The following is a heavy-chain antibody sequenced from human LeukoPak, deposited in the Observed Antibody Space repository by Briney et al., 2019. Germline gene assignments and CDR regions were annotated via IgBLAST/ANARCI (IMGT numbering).Heavy chain of an antibody. CDR1: GGSISSYY. J-gene: IGHJ5*02. CDR3: ARTPYTSSSFWFDP. Sequence: SETLSLTYTVSGGSISSYYWSWIRQPPGKGLEWIGYIYYSGSTNYNPSLKSRVTISVDTSKNQFSLKLSSVTAADTAVYYCARTPYTSSSFWFDPWGQGTLVTVSS. V-gene: IGHV4-59*01. D-gene: IGHD6-6*01. CDR2: IYYSGST.